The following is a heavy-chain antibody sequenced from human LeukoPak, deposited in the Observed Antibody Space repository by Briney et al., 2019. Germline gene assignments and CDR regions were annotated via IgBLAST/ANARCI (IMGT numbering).Heavy chain of an antibody. CDR3: ARSRVVVPAALGYYYYYYMDV. J-gene: IGHJ6*03. D-gene: IGHD2-2*01. Sequence: GASVKLSCKASGGTFTSYVISWGRQAPGQGLEWMGGIIPIFGTANYAQKFQGRVTITTDESTSTAYMELSSLRSEDTAVYYCARSRVVVPAALGYYYYYYMDVWGKGTTVTVSS. CDR2: IIPIFGTA. V-gene: IGHV1-69*05. CDR1: GGTFTSYV.